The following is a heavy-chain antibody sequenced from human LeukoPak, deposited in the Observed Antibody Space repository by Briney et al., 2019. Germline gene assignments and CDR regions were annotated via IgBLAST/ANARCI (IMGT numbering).Heavy chain of an antibody. D-gene: IGHD1-26*01. Sequence: GASRRISCRGSGYRFTTYWSSWVGQMPGKGLEGRGGIDPVDSYTNYSPSFQGHVTISADKSISTTYLQWNSQEASDTAMYYCASLNSGSYYGLGFFDLWGRGTLVTVSS. V-gene: IGHV5-10-1*01. CDR2: IDPVDSYT. J-gene: IGHJ2*01. CDR3: ASLNSGSYYGLGFFDL. CDR1: GYRFTTYW.